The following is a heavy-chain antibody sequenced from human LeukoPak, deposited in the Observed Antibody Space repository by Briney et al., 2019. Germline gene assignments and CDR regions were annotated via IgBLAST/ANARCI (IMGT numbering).Heavy chain of an antibody. V-gene: IGHV1-8*01. D-gene: IGHD1-7*01. CDR1: GYTFITSD. CDR2: MDPNSSHT. CDR3: TRKLRLDDN. Sequence: GASVKVSCKASGYTFITSDMNWVRQASGQGLEWMGYMDPNSSHTEFARKFQGRVNMTGDTSTSTADMDRSSLTPDDTAIYYCTRKLRLDDNWGQGTLVAVSS. J-gene: IGHJ4*02.